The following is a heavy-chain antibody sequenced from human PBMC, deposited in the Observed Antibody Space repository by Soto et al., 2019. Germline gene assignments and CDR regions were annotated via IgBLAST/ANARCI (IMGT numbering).Heavy chain of an antibody. CDR1: GFTFSSHW. D-gene: IGHD1-26*01. CDR3: GRDSGTFHIDY. V-gene: IGHV3-7*04. CDR2: IKEDESDI. Sequence: GGSLRLSCVASGFTFSSHWMTWVRQAPGKGLEWVANIKEDESDIYYADSVKGRFTISRDNAKKSLYLQMNSLRAEDTAVYYCGRDSGTFHIDYWGQGTLVTVSS. J-gene: IGHJ4*02.